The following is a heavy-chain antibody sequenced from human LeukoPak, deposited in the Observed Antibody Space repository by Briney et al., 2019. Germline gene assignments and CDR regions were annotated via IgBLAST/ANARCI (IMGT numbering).Heavy chain of an antibody. CDR2: IHYSGRT. V-gene: IGHV4-59*01. J-gene: IGHJ4*02. Sequence: SETLSLTCTVSDDSITSYYWSWIRQPPGKGLEWIAYIHYSGRTNYNPSLKSRVTISIDTSKNQFSLKLTSVTAADTAVYYCAGASRGWDFDYWSQGTQVSVSS. D-gene: IGHD6-19*01. CDR1: DDSITSYY. CDR3: AGASRGWDFDY.